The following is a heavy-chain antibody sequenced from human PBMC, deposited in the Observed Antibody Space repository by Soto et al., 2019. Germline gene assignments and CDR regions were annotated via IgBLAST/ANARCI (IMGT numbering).Heavy chain of an antibody. J-gene: IGHJ6*02. CDR2: ISSNGGST. CDR3: AKNTPIAEARRKKDV. D-gene: IGHD6-13*01. CDR1: GFTFSSYA. Sequence: GGSLRLSCSASGFTFSSYAMHWVRQAPGKGLEYVSAISSNGGSTYYADSVKGRFTISRDNSKNTLYLQMNSLRAEDTAVYYCAKNTPIAEARRKKDVWGQGTTVTVSS. V-gene: IGHV3-64*04.